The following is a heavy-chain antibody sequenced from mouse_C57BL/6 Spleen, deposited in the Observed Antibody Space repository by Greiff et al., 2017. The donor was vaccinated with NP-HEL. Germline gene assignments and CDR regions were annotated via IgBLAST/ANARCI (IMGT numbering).Heavy chain of an antibody. V-gene: IGHV5-17*01. CDR3: ARPLITTESLAY. J-gene: IGHJ3*01. Sequence: EVQRVESGGGLVKPGGSLKLSCAASGFTFSDYGMHWVRQAPEKGLEWVAYISSGSSTIYYADTVKGRFTISRDNAKNTLFLQMTSLRSEDTAMYYCARPLITTESLAYWGQGTLVTVSA. D-gene: IGHD1-2*01. CDR2: ISSGSSTI. CDR1: GFTFSDYG.